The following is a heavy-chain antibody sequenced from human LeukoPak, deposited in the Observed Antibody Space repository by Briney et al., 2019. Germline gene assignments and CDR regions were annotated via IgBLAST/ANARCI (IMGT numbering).Heavy chain of an antibody. CDR2: INSNIGDT. D-gene: IGHD3-22*01. CDR3: ARWEASPSRGWFSP. J-gene: IGHJ5*02. V-gene: IGHV1-2*02. CDR1: GYPFTGYY. Sequence: GASVKVSCKASGYPFTGYYIHLVRQAPGQGFEWMGWINSNIGDTSYAQKFQGRVTLTRDTSISTAYMELSSLTSDDTAVYYCARWEASPSRGWFSPWGQGNLVTVSS.